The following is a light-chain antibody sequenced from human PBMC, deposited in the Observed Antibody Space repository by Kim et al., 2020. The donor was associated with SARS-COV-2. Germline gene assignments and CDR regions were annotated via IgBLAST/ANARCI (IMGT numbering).Light chain of an antibody. J-gene: IGKJ1*01. CDR3: QQYGSSPRT. V-gene: IGKV3-20*01. Sequence: SPGERATLSCRTSQSVSSNYLAWYQQKPGQAPRLLIFGASSRAPGISDRFSGSVSGTDFTLTISRLEPEDFAVYYCQQYGSSPRTFGQGTKVDIK. CDR2: GAS. CDR1: QSVSSNY.